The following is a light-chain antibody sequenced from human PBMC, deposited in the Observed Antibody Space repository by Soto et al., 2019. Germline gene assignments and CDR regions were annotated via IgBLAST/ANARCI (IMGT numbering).Light chain of an antibody. J-gene: IGKJ5*01. Sequence: DIQMTQSPSSVSASVGDRVAVACRASQNIGDWLIWYQQKPGKAPKLLIYAASTLQSGVPSRFSGSGYGTELTLTISSLQHEDFATYYCQQLNSYTITFGHGTRLEIK. CDR1: QNIGDW. CDR2: AAS. CDR3: QQLNSYTIT. V-gene: IGKV1-9*01.